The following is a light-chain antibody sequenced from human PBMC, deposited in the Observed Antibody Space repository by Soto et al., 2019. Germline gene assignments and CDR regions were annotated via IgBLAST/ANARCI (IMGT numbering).Light chain of an antibody. J-gene: IGKJ4*01. CDR1: QSLNSD. CDR2: GAS. CDR3: QQYNSLPLT. Sequence: EIVMTQSPATLSMSPGERATLSCRASQSLNSDLAWYQQKPGQAPRLLIYGASTRATGIPGRFSGSGSGTEFTLTISSLQSEDFAVYYCQQYNSLPLTFGGGTKVDIK. V-gene: IGKV3-15*01.